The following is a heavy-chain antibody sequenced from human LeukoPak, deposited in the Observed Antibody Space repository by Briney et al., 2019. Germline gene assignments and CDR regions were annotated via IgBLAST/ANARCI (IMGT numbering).Heavy chain of an antibody. V-gene: IGHV2-5*02. Sequence: VSGPTLVKPTQTLTLTCTFSGFSLSTAGVAVGWIRQPPGKALEWLALIYWDDDKRYSPSLKSRRSITKAASKTQVVLTMANMDPVDTATYYCAYNSATVTTNWFGPWGQGTLVTVSS. J-gene: IGHJ5*02. CDR3: AYNSATVTTNWFGP. D-gene: IGHD4-17*01. CDR1: GFSLSTAGVA. CDR2: IYWDDDK.